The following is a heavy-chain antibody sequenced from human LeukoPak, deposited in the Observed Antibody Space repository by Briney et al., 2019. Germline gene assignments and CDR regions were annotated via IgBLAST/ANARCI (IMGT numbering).Heavy chain of an antibody. Sequence: GGSLRLSCAASGFTVSSNYVSWVRQAPGKGLEWVSVIYSGGSTYYADSVKGRFTISRDNSKNTLYLQMNSLRAEDTAVYYCARVRGYSSNFDYWGQGTLVTVSS. D-gene: IGHD6-13*01. CDR1: GFTVSSNY. CDR3: ARVRGYSSNFDY. J-gene: IGHJ4*02. CDR2: IYSGGST. V-gene: IGHV3-66*02.